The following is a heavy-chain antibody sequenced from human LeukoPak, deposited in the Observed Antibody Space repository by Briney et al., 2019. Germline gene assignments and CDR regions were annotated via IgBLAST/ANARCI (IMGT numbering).Heavy chain of an antibody. CDR2: IYSGGST. D-gene: IGHD3-10*01. CDR1: GFTVSSNY. V-gene: IGHV3-53*01. CDR3: ARDLGFDYYYGMDV. Sequence: GSLRLSCAASGFTVSSNYMSWVRQAPGKGLEWVSVIYSGGSTYYADSVKGRFTISRDNSKNTLYLQMNSLRAEDTAVYYCARDLGFDYYYGMDVWGQGTTVTVSS. J-gene: IGHJ6*02.